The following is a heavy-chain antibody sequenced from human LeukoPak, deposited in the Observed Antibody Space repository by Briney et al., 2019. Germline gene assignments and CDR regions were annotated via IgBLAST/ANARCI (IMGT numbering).Heavy chain of an antibody. CDR3: ARQLYPYYFDY. CDR1: GGSFSGYY. D-gene: IGHD2-2*02. Sequence: PSETLSLTCAVYGGSFSGYYWSWIRQPPGKGLEWIGEINHSGSTNYNPSLKSRVTISVDTSKNQFSLKLSSVTAADTAVYYCARQLYPYYFDYWGQGTLVTVSS. CDR2: INHSGST. J-gene: IGHJ4*02. V-gene: IGHV4-34*01.